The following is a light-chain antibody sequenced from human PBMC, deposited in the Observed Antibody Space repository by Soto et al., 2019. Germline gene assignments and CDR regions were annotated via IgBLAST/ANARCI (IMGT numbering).Light chain of an antibody. Sequence: QSALTQPASVSGSPGQSITISCTGTSSDIGHYNYVSWYQQHPGKAPKLILYEVSNRPSGVSNRFSGSKSGNMASLTISGLQAEDEADYYCSSYTSSNSVVFGGGTKLTVL. CDR2: EVS. CDR3: SSYTSSNSVV. CDR1: SSDIGHYNY. J-gene: IGLJ2*01. V-gene: IGLV2-14*01.